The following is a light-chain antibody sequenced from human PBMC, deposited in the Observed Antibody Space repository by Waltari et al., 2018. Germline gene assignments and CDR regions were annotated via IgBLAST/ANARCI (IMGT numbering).Light chain of an antibody. Sequence: EIVLTQSPATLSLSPGERATLSCRASQSVSSYLAWYQQKPGQAPRLLIYRASTRATSIPARISGSGSGTEFTLTISSLQSEDFAFYYCQQYNNWPLTFGGGTKVEIK. CDR1: QSVSSY. J-gene: IGKJ4*01. V-gene: IGKV3-15*01. CDR3: QQYNNWPLT. CDR2: RAS.